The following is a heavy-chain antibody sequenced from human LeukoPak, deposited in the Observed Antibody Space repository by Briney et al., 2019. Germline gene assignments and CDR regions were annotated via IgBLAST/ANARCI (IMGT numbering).Heavy chain of an antibody. CDR3: ARDFSPSMFDY. Sequence: GGPLRLSCAASGFTFSSYWMHWVRQVPGKGLVWVSRISTDGSTTGYADSVKGRFTISRDNAKNTLYLQMKSLRDEDTAVYYCARDFSPSMFDYWGQGTLVTVPS. CDR1: GFTFSSYW. V-gene: IGHV3-74*01. D-gene: IGHD2/OR15-2a*01. CDR2: ISTDGSTT. J-gene: IGHJ4*02.